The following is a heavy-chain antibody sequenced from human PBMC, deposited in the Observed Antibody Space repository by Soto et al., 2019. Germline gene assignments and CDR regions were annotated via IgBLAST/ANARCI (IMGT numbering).Heavy chain of an antibody. V-gene: IGHV3-53*01. CDR2: IYSGGST. D-gene: IGHD6-13*01. Sequence: TGGSLRLSCAASGFTVSSNYMSWVRQAPGKGLEWVSVIYSGGSTYYADSVKGRFTISRDNSKNTLYLQMNSLRAEDTAVYYCARAGYSSSWYGVYYYYGMDVWGQGTTVTVSS. J-gene: IGHJ6*02. CDR1: GFTVSSNY. CDR3: ARAGYSSSWYGVYYYYGMDV.